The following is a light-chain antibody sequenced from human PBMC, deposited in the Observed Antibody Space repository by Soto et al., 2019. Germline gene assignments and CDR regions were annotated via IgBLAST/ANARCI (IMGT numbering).Light chain of an antibody. Sequence: DTQMTQSPSTLSASLVYRFIITCRASQTISTWVAWYQHKTGKAPTLLIYDASSLESGVPSRFSGGGSGTEFTLTISSLQPDDFATYYCHQYHTYSTFGQGTKVDIK. CDR3: HQYHTYST. CDR1: QTISTW. V-gene: IGKV1-5*01. CDR2: DAS. J-gene: IGKJ1*01.